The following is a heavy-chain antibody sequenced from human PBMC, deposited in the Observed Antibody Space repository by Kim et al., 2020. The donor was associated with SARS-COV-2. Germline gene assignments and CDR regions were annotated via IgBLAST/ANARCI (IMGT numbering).Heavy chain of an antibody. J-gene: IGHJ6*02. D-gene: IGHD3-16*01. CDR3: AKSHGGGYYYGMDV. V-gene: IGHV3-30*18. CDR1: GFTFSSYG. CDR2: ISYDGSNK. Sequence: GGSLRLSCAASGFTFSSYGMHWVRQAPGKGLEWVAVISYDGSNKDYADSVKGRFTISRDNSKNTLYLQMNSLRAEDTAVYYCAKSHGGGYYYGMDVWGQGTTVTVSS.